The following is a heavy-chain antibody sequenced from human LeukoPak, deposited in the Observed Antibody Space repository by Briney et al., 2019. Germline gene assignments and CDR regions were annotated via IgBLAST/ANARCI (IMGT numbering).Heavy chain of an antibody. D-gene: IGHD3-10*02. J-gene: IGHJ6*04. CDR2: ISSSGSTI. CDR3: AELGITMIGGV. CDR1: GFTFSSYA. V-gene: IGHV3-48*03. Sequence: PGGSLRLSCAASGFTFSSYAMSWVRQAPGKGLEWVSYISSSGSTIYYADSVKGRFAISRDNAKNSLYLQMNSLRAEDTAVYYCAELGITMIGGVWGKGTTVTISS.